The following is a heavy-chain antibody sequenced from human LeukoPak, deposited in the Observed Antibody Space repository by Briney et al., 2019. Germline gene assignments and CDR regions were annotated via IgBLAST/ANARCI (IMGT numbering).Heavy chain of an antibody. J-gene: IGHJ6*02. Sequence: NPSETLSLTCTVSGGSISSGGYYWSWIRQHPGQGLEWIGYIYYSGSTYYNPSLKSRVTVSVDTSKNQFSLKLSSVTAADTAVYYCAGSGSHQRKHYYYYGMDVWGQGTTVTVSS. CDR3: AGSGSHQRKHYYYYGMDV. CDR2: IYYSGST. V-gene: IGHV4-31*03. CDR1: GGSISSGGYY. D-gene: IGHD3-10*01.